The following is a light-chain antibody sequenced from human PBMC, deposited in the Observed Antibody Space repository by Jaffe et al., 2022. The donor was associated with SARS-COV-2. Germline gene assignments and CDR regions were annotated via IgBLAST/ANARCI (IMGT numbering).Light chain of an antibody. Sequence: DIQMTQSPSTLSASVGDRVTITCRASQSISSWLAWYQQKPGKAPKLLIYKASSLESGVPSRFSGSGSGTEFTLTISSLQPDDFATYYCQHPVTFGQGTKLEIK. CDR1: QSISSW. CDR3: QHPVT. V-gene: IGKV1-5*03. CDR2: KAS. J-gene: IGKJ2*01.